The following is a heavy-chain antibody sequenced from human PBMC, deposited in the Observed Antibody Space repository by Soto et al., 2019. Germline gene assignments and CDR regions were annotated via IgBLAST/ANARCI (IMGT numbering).Heavy chain of an antibody. D-gene: IGHD3-10*01. J-gene: IGHJ6*04. CDR3: ARGGMEYYGSGSYYSPSYYYGMDV. CDR2: INPNSGGT. CDR1: GYTFTGYH. Sequence: ASVKVSCKASGYTFTGYHMHWVRQAPGQGLEWMGWINPNSGGTNYAQKFQGWVTMTRDTSISTAYMELSRLRSDDTAVYYCARGGMEYYGSGSYYSPSYYYGMDVWGEGTTVTVPS. V-gene: IGHV1-2*04.